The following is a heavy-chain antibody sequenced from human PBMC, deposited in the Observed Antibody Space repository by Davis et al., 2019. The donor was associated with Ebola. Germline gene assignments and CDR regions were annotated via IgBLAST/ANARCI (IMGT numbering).Heavy chain of an antibody. CDR3: AREGGGYSEFDY. J-gene: IGHJ4*02. Sequence: AASVKVSCKASGYTFNNYAISWVRQAPGQGLEWMGWISAYNGNTKYAQKLQGRVTMTTDTSTNTAYMELRSLRSDDTAVYYCAREGGGYSEFDYWGQGTLVTVSS. CDR2: ISAYNGNT. V-gene: IGHV1-18*01. CDR1: GYTFNNYA. D-gene: IGHD1-26*01.